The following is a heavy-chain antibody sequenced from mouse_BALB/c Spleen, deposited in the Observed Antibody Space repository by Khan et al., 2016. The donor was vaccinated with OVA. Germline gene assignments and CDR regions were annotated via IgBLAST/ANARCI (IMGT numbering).Heavy chain of an antibody. CDR3: ARIYGGDFDY. Sequence: VQLKLSGPGLVKPSQSLSLTCTVTGYSITSDYAWNWIRQFPGNKLEWMGYISYSGNINYNPSLKSRISITRDTSKNQFFLQLNSVTTKDTATYYCARIYGGDFDYWGQGTTLTVSS. CDR1: GYSITSDYA. D-gene: IGHD1-1*01. V-gene: IGHV3-2*02. J-gene: IGHJ2*01. CDR2: ISYSGNI.